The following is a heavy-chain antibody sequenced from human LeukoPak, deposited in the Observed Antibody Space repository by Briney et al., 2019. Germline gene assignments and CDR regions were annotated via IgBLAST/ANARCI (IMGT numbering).Heavy chain of an antibody. D-gene: IGHD6-19*01. CDR3: AKAGSSGWSSSGGDY. CDR1: GFTFNNFA. V-gene: IGHV3-23*01. J-gene: IGHJ4*02. CDR2: ISGGGGST. Sequence: GGSLRLSCAASGFTFNNFAMSWVRQAPGKGLEWVSTISGGGGSTFYADSVKGRSPISRDNSKNTLFLQMNSLRVEDTAIYYCAKAGSSGWSSSGGDYWGQGSLVTVSS.